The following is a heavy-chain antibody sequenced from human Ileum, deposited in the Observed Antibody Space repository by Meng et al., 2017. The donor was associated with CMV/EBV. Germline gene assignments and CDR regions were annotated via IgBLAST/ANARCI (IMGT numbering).Heavy chain of an antibody. J-gene: IGHJ6*02. D-gene: IGHD2-2*01. V-gene: IGHV1-69*05. CDR3: ARWYGGGDIVVVPAAVGYYYGMDV. Sequence: SVKVSCKAFGGTFSSYAISWVRQAPGQGLEWMGGIIPIFGTANYAQKFQGRVTITTDEYMSTAYMELRSLRSEDTAVYYCARWYGGGDIVVVPAAVGYYYGMDVWGQGTTVTVSS. CDR1: GGTFSSYA. CDR2: IIPIFGTA.